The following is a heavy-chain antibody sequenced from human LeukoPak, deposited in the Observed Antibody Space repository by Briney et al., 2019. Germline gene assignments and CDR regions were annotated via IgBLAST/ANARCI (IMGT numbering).Heavy chain of an antibody. CDR3: AKGSPPGEIWFGEFFDY. V-gene: IGHV3-23*01. CDR1: RFTFSMYA. D-gene: IGHD3-10*01. Sequence: VGSLRLSCVASRFTFSMYALSSVRQALGKGLEWVSAIRGSGGSAYYADFVKVRFTISRDNTKNTLYLQMNSLRAEDTAVYDCAKGSPPGEIWFGEFFDYWGQGTLVTVSS. CDR2: IRGSGGSA. J-gene: IGHJ4*02.